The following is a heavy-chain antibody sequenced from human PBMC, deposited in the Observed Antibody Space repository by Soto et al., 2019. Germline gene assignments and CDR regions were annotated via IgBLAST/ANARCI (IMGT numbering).Heavy chain of an antibody. CDR2: ITDSGATV. J-gene: IGHJ4*02. D-gene: IGHD2-8*01. V-gene: IGHV3-23*01. Sequence: EVQLLESGGGLVQPGGSLRLSCEASGFPFSSYAISWVRQAPGKGLEWVSVITDSGATVYYADSVRGRFIISRDNSKNSLYLQMNSLRAEDTAVYFCAKDLLGWSQGVFDYWGQGTLVTVSS. CDR3: AKDLLGWSQGVFDY. CDR1: GFPFSSYA.